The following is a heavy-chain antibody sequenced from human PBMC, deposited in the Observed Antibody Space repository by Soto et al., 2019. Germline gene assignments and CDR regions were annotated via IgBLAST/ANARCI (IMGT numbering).Heavy chain of an antibody. CDR3: AKDPEYSGYEHYFDY. D-gene: IGHD5-12*01. CDR1: GFTFSSYG. CDR2: ISYDGSNK. Sequence: GGSLRLSCAASGFTFSSYGMHWVRQAPGKGLEWVAVISYDGSNKYYADSVKGRFTISRDNSKNTLYLQMNSLRAEDTAVYYCAKDPEYSGYEHYFDYWGQGTLVTVSS. J-gene: IGHJ4*02. V-gene: IGHV3-30*18.